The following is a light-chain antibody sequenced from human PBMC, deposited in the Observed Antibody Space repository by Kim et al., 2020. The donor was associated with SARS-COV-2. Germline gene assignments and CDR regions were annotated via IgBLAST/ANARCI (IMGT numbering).Light chain of an antibody. CDR3: QQYDNSWA. CDR2: GAS. J-gene: IGKJ1*01. CDR1: QSLSSN. Sequence: EIVMTQSPDTLSVSPGETATLSCRASQSLSSNLAWYQHKPGQAPRLLIYGASTRATGVPARFSGNGSETEFILSISRLQSEDFAVYYCQQYDNSWAFGQGTKVDIK. V-gene: IGKV3-15*01.